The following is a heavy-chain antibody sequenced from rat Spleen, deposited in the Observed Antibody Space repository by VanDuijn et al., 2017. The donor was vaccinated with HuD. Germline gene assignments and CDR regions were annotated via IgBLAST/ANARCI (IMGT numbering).Heavy chain of an antibody. Sequence: EVQLVESGGGLVQPGRSMKLSCAASGFTFRNYYMAWVRQAPTKDLEWVASISYDGTATYYRDSVKGRFTLSRDNAKNTLYLQMDSLRSEDTATYYCARHEDYYSIYPQWYFDFWGPGTMVTVSS. V-gene: IGHV5-25*01. CDR3: ARHEDYYSIYPQWYFDF. D-gene: IGHD1-2*01. J-gene: IGHJ1*01. CDR2: ISYDGTAT. CDR1: GFTFRNYY.